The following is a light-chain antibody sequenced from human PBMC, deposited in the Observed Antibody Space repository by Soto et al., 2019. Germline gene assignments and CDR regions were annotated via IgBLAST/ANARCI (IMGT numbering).Light chain of an antibody. CDR3: QQYGNLYP. J-gene: IGKJ2*01. CDR1: QSVSNNF. CDR2: GAS. V-gene: IGKV3-20*01. Sequence: EIVLTQSPGTLSLSPGERATLSCRASQSVSNNFLAWYQQKPDQAPRLLIYGASSRATGIPDRFSGSGSGTAFTLNISSLAPEDFEVYYCQQYGNLYPFGHGTKLDIK.